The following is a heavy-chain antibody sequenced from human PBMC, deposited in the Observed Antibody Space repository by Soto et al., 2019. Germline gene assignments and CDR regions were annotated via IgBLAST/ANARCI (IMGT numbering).Heavy chain of an antibody. V-gene: IGHV4-31*03. CDR1: GGSISSGGYY. J-gene: IGHJ6*02. CDR3: ARSNSGHFPMDV. D-gene: IGHD1-7*01. Sequence: QVQLQESGPGLVKPSQTLSLTCTVSGGSISSGGYYWSWIRQHPGKGLEWIGYIYYSGSTYYNPSLKRRVTISVDTSKNQFSLKLSSVTAADTAVYYCARSNSGHFPMDVWGQGTTVTVSS. CDR2: IYYSGST.